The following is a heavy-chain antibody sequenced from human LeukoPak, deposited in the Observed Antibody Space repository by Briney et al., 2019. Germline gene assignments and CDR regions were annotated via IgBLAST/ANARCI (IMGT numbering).Heavy chain of an antibody. CDR2: INHSGST. V-gene: IGHV4-34*01. CDR3: ARGSPYMDIVATIRGGATRRTYFDI. CDR1: GGSFSGYY. J-gene: IGHJ3*02. Sequence: SETLSLTCAVYGGSFSGYYWSWLRQPPGKGLEWVGEINHSGSTNYNPSLKSRVTISVDTSKNQFSLKLSSVTAADTAVYYCARGSPYMDIVATIRGGATRRTYFDIWGQGTMVTVSS. D-gene: IGHD5-12*01.